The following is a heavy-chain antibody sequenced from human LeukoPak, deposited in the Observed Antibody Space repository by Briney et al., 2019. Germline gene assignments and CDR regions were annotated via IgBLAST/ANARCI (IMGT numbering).Heavy chain of an antibody. J-gene: IGHJ4*02. CDR3: ARDRCSGGSCYYFDY. CDR2: ISSSSSYI. CDR1: GFTFSSYS. Sequence: GGSLRLSCAASGFTFSSYSMNWVRQAPGKGLEWVSSISSSSSYIYYADSVKGRFTISRDNAKNSLYLQMNSLRAEDTAVYYCARDRCSGGSCYYFDYWGQGTLATVSS. V-gene: IGHV3-21*01. D-gene: IGHD2-15*01.